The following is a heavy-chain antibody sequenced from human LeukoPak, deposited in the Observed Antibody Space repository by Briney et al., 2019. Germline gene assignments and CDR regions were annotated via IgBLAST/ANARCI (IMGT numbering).Heavy chain of an antibody. CDR1: GGSFSGYY. V-gene: IGHV4-34*01. CDR3: ARVRAYYDFWSGYYAPEASDY. D-gene: IGHD3-3*01. Sequence: SETLSLTCAVYGGSFSGYYWSWIRQPPGKGLEWIGEINHSGSTNYNPSLKSRVTISVDTSKNQFPLKLSSVTAADTAVYHCARVRAYYDFWSGYYAPEASDYWGQGTLVTVSS. CDR2: INHSGST. J-gene: IGHJ4*02.